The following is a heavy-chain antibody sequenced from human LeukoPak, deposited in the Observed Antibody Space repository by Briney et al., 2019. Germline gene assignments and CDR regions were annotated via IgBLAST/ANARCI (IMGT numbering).Heavy chain of an antibody. V-gene: IGHV4-61*01. CDR1: GGSVSSGSYY. D-gene: IGHD5-18*01. J-gene: IGHJ4*02. CDR2: IYYSGST. CDR3: ARVSSDGIRLFDY. Sequence: SETLSLTCTVSGGSVSSGSYYWSWIRQPPGKGLEWIGHIYYSGSTNYNPSLKSRVTISIDTSKNQFSLKLSSVTAADTAVYYCARVSSDGIRLFDYWGQGTLVTVSS.